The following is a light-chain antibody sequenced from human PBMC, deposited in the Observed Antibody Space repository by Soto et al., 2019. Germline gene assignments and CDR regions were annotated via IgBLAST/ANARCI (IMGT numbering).Light chain of an antibody. CDR1: QSISSY. CDR3: QQSYSTVFT. CDR2: AAS. Sequence: DIQMTQSPSSLSASVGDRVTITCRASQSISSYLNWYQQKPGKAPKLLIYAASSLQSGVPSRFSGSGSGTDFTLTISSLQPEDFATYSCQQSYSTVFTFGPGTKVDIK. J-gene: IGKJ3*01. V-gene: IGKV1-39*01.